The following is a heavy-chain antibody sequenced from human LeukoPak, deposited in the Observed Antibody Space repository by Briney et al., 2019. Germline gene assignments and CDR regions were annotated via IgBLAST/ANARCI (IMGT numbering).Heavy chain of an antibody. CDR3: AKDDCRGCYGVVDY. J-gene: IGHJ4*02. V-gene: IGHV3-30*18. D-gene: IGHD2-15*01. Sequence: PGGSLRLSCAASGFTSSSYSMHRVRQAPGKGLEWVSLISYDGSNKYYADSVKGRFTISRDNTKNTLYLQMNSLRAEVTAVYYCAKDDCRGCYGVVDYSGEGELVTASS. CDR1: GFTSSSYS. CDR2: ISYDGSNK.